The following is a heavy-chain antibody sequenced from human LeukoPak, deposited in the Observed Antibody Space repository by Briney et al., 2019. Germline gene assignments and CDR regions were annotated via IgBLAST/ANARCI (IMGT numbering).Heavy chain of an antibody. D-gene: IGHD5-18*01. V-gene: IGHV4-59*01. CDR2: IYYSGST. J-gene: IGHJ6*03. CDR3: ARERGRSYGSVPYYYYYMDV. CDR1: GFTFSSYW. Sequence: GSLRLSCAASGFTFSSYWMSWIRQPPGKGLEWIGYIYYSGSTNYNPSLKSRVTISVDTSKNQFSLKLSSVTAADTAVYYCARERGRSYGSVPYYYYYMDVWGKGTTVTVSS.